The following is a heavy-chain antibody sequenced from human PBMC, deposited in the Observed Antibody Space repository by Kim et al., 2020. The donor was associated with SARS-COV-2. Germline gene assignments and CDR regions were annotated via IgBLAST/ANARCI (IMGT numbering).Heavy chain of an antibody. J-gene: IGHJ4*02. Sequence: NPSLKSRVTISVDTSKNQFSLKLSSVTAADTAVYYCARERYGSGPYYFDYWGQGTLVTVSS. CDR3: ARERYGSGPYYFDY. V-gene: IGHV4-39*02. D-gene: IGHD3-10*01.